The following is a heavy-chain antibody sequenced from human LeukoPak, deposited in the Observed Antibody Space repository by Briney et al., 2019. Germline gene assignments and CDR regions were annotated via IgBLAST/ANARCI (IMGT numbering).Heavy chain of an antibody. Sequence: GGSLRLSCAASGFSVSSNFMSWVRQAPGKGLEWVSVIYSGGYTSYADSVKGRFTISRDNSKNTVYLQMNSLSAADTAVYFCATVKGCSGGTCYSSFFDSWGQGTLVTVSS. CDR2: IYSGGYT. CDR3: ATVKGCSGGTCYSSFFDS. CDR1: GFSVSSNF. J-gene: IGHJ4*02. V-gene: IGHV3-53*01. D-gene: IGHD2-15*01.